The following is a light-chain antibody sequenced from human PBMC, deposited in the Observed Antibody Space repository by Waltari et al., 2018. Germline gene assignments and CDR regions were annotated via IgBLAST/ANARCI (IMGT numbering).Light chain of an antibody. J-gene: IGLJ3*02. CDR1: ASDVGTYKS. Sequence: QSALTQPASVSGSPGQSVTISCTETASDVGTYKSVSWYQQHPGKAPKLTLSGGSSRFSGSKSGNAASLTISGLQAEDGAHYYCCSYAGSGPWVFGGGTKLTVL. CDR2: GGS. CDR3: CSYAGSGPWV. V-gene: IGLV2-23*01.